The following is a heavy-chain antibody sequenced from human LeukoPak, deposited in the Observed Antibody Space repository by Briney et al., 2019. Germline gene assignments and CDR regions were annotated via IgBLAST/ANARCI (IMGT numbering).Heavy chain of an antibody. Sequence: GASVTVSFKASGYTFTSYYMHWVRQAPGQGLEWMGIINPSGGSTTYAQKLQGRVTMTRDTSTSTVYMELSSLRSEDTAVYYCARDHEYYYGSGSYYPGGCDYWGQGTLVTVSS. D-gene: IGHD3-10*01. CDR1: GYTFTSYY. CDR3: ARDHEYYYGSGSYYPGGCDY. CDR2: INPSGGST. V-gene: IGHV1-46*01. J-gene: IGHJ4*02.